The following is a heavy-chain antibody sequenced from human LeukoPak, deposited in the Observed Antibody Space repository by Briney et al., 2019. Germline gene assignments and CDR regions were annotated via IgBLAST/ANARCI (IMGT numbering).Heavy chain of an antibody. CDR1: GGSISSGGYY. CDR2: IYHSGST. D-gene: IGHD3-16*02. J-gene: IGHJ4*02. CDR3: ARARYNYDYVWGSYRPFDY. V-gene: IGHV4-30-2*01. Sequence: SETLSLTCTVSGGSISSGGYYWSWIRQPPGKGLEWIGYIYHSGSTYYNPSLKSRVTISVDRSKNQFSLKLSSVTAADTAVYYCARARYNYDYVWGSYRPFDYWGQGTLVTVSS.